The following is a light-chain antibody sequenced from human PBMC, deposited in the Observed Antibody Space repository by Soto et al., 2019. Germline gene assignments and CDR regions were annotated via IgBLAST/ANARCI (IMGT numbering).Light chain of an antibody. CDR1: SSDVGAYNH. CDR3: ISYTGSSTSYV. J-gene: IGLJ1*01. V-gene: IGLV2-14*01. Sequence: QPVLTQPASVSGSPGQSITISCTGTSSDVGAYNHVAWYQQHPGKAPKFMIYEVSNRPSGVSNRFSGSKSGNTASLTISGLQAEDEADYYCISYTGSSTSYVFGTGTKLTVL. CDR2: EVS.